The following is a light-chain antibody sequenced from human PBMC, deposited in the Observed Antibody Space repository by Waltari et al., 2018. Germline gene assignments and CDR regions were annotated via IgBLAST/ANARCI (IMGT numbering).Light chain of an antibody. J-gene: IGKJ1*01. Sequence: EIMLTQSPGTLSLSQGERATLSCRASQSISRPLAWYQQKPGQAPRLLIYDVSTRATGIPDRFSGSGSGTDFSLTISRLEPEDSAVYYCQQYVSLPATFGQGTKVEIK. V-gene: IGKV3-20*01. CDR1: QSISRP. CDR3: QQYVSLPAT. CDR2: DVS.